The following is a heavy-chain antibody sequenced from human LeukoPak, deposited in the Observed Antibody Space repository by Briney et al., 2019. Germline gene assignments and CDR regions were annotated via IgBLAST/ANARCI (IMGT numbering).Heavy chain of an antibody. Sequence: ASVKVSCKASGYTFTMYYIHWVRQAPGQELEWMGLINPSGGSTNYAQKFQGRVTMTRDTSSSTVYMELSSLRSEDTAVYYCARGPRITLIRGGQWYYYMDVWGKGTTVTISS. CDR3: ARGPRITLIRGGQWYYYMDV. CDR2: INPSGGST. CDR1: GYTFTMYY. J-gene: IGHJ6*03. D-gene: IGHD3-10*01. V-gene: IGHV1-46*01.